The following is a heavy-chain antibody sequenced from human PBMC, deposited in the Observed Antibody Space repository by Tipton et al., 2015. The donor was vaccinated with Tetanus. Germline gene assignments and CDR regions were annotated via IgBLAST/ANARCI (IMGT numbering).Heavy chain of an antibody. J-gene: IGHJ6*02. V-gene: IGHV3-23*01. CDR1: GFTFSNYA. D-gene: IGHD2-15*01. CDR2: VGTSASNT. CDR3: ARRGCRGGSCYISPNYGMDV. Sequence: SLRLSCEASGFTFSNYAFNWVRQAPGKGLEWVSSVGTSASNTYYADSVKGRCTISRDNSKNTVVLHVTSLRGEDTAVYYCARRGCRGGSCYISPNYGMDVWGQGTTVTVSS.